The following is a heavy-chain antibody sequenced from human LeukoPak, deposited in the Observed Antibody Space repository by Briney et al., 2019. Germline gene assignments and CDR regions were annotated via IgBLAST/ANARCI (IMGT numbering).Heavy chain of an antibody. CDR2: ISGSGGSX. Sequence: XSYXXSWVRQAPXKXXXXVSAISGSGGSXYYADSGKGRFTISXXXSKNKLYLQMNSLRAEDTAVYYXXXXXXXXSYXFDYWGQGTLVTVSS. CDR1: XSYX. J-gene: IGHJ4*02. CDR3: XXXXXXXSYXFDY. V-gene: IGHV3-23*01.